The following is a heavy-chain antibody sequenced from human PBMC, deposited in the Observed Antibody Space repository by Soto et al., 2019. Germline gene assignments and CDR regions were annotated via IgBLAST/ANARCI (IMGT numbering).Heavy chain of an antibody. Sequence: SETLSLTCTVSGGSVSSISHYWGWIRQPPGKGLEWIGTIYHSGSTYYNPSLKSRVTISVDTSKNQLSLELSSVTAADTAVYYCARSLRYCSGGSCYRSGFDPWGQGTLVTVSS. CDR3: ARSLRYCSGGSCYRSGFDP. J-gene: IGHJ5*02. V-gene: IGHV4-39*01. CDR1: GGSVSSISHY. D-gene: IGHD2-15*01. CDR2: IYHSGST.